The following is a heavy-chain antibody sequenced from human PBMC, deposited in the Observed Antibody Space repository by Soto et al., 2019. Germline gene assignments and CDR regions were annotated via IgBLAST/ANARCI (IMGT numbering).Heavy chain of an antibody. CDR3: ARGKVRGVIINPHWYYGMDV. CDR2: IIPIFGTA. V-gene: IGHV1-69*13. D-gene: IGHD3-10*01. CDR1: GGPFSSYS. J-gene: IGHJ6*01. Sequence: SVKVACKASGGPFSSYSISWVRHAPGQGLEWMGGIIPIFGTANYAQKFQGRVTITADESTSTAYMELSSLRSEDTAVYYCARGKVRGVIINPHWYYGMDVWGQGTTVTVSS.